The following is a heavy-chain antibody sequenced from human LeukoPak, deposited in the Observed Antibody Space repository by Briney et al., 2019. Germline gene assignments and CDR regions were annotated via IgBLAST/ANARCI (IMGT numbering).Heavy chain of an antibody. Sequence: GGSLRLSCAASGFTFSSYAMHWVRQAPGKGLEWVAVISYDGSNKYYADSVKGRFTISRDNSKNTLYLQMNSLRAEDTAVYYCARVGYDSSGYYYPPYSDYWGQGTLVTVSS. J-gene: IGHJ4*02. CDR1: GFTFSSYA. D-gene: IGHD3-22*01. V-gene: IGHV3-30-3*01. CDR2: ISYDGSNK. CDR3: ARVGYDSSGYYYPPYSDY.